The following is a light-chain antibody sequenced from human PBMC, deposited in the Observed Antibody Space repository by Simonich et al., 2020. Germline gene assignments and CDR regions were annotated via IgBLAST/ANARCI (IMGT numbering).Light chain of an antibody. CDR2: EGM. CDR3: CSYAGSSTWV. Sequence: QSALTQPAPVSGSPGQSLTISCTGTSRDVGSYTLVSWYQQHPCKAPKLMIYEGMKRPSGVPKRISGSKSGNTASLTSSGLQAEDEADYYCCSYAGSSTWVFGGGTKLTVL. V-gene: IGLV2-23*01. J-gene: IGLJ3*02. CDR1: SRDVGSYTL.